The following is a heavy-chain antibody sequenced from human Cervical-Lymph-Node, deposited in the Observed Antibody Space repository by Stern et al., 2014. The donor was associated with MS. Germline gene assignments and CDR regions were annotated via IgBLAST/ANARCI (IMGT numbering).Heavy chain of an antibody. Sequence: QVQLVESGAAVVQPGRSLRLSCAASGFTFSSYGMHWVRQAPGKGLEWVTVSSYDGNHKSYAASVKGRFTISRDNSKNTLHLQMNSVTPDDTAIYYCARDYEDTSMLFDHWGQGTLVTVSS. J-gene: IGHJ4*02. V-gene: IGHV3-30*03. CDR2: SSYDGNHK. CDR1: GFTFSSYG. CDR3: ARDYEDTSMLFDH. D-gene: IGHD2-8*01.